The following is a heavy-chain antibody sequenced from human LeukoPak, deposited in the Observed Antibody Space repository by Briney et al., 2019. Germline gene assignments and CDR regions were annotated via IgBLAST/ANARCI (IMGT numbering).Heavy chain of an antibody. CDR3: ARTVGEPGAEYFQH. V-gene: IGHV4-39*01. D-gene: IGHD3-10*01. J-gene: IGHJ1*01. CDR2: IFYSGST. Sequence: SETLSLTCTVSGGSISTSRYYWGWIRQPPGKGLEWIGSIFYSGSTYYNPSLKSRVTISVDTSKKQLSLKLSSVTAADTAVYYCARTVGEPGAEYFQHWGQGTLVTVSS. CDR1: GGSISTSRYY.